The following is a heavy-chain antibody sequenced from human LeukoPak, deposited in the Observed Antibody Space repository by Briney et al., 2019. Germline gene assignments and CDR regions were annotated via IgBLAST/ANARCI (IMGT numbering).Heavy chain of an antibody. CDR2: ISSNGGST. CDR1: GFTFSSYA. D-gene: IGHD3-9*01. Sequence: GGSLRLSCSASGFTFSSYAMHWVRQAPGKGLEYVSAISSNGGSTYYADSVKGRFTISRDNSKNMLYLQMNSLRAEDTAVYFCARGEYDILTGYIDHWGHGTLVTVSS. CDR3: ARGEYDILTGYIDH. V-gene: IGHV3-64*04. J-gene: IGHJ1*01.